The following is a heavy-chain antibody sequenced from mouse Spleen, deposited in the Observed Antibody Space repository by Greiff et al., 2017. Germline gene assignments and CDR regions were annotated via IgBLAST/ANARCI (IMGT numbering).Heavy chain of an antibody. J-gene: IGHJ4*01. CDR3: ARHDNYGYYYAMDY. Sequence: EVQRVESGGGLVKPGGSLKLSCAASGFTFSSYAMSWVRQTPEKRLEWVATISSGGSYTYYPDSVKGRFTISRDNAKNTLYLQMSSLRSEDTAMYYCARHDNYGYYYAMDYWGQGTSVTVSS. D-gene: IGHD2-2*01. V-gene: IGHV5-9-3*01. CDR2: ISSGGSYT. CDR1: GFTFSSYA.